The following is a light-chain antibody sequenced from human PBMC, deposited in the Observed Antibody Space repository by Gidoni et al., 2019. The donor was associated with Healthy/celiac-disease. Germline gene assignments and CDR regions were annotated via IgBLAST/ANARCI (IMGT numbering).Light chain of an antibody. CDR2: DAS. CDR3: QQCGSSPLT. V-gene: IGKV3D-20*01. Sequence: EIVLTQSPAILSLSPGERATLSCGASQSVSSSYLAWYQQKPGLAPRLLIYDASNRATDIPDRFSGSGSGTDFSLTISRLEHEDSAVYYCQQCGSSPLTFGGGTKVEIK. CDR1: QSVSSSY. J-gene: IGKJ4*01.